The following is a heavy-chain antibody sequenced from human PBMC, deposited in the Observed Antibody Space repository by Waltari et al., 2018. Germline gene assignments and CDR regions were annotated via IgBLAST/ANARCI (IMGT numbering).Heavy chain of an antibody. V-gene: IGHV1-2*02. CDR1: GYTFTGYY. J-gene: IGHJ6*03. CDR2: INPNSGGT. Sequence: QVQLVQSGAEVKKPGASVKVSCKASGYTFTGYYMHWVRQAPGHGLEWMGWINPNSGGTNYAQKFQGRVTMTRDTSISTAYMELSRLRSDDTAVYYCARDARGIAARNYYYYYMDVWGKGTTVTVSS. CDR3: ARDARGIAARNYYYYYMDV. D-gene: IGHD6-13*01.